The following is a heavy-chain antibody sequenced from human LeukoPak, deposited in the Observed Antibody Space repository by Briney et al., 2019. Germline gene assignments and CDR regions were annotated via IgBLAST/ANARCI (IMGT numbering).Heavy chain of an antibody. CDR2: INHSGST. V-gene: IGHV4-34*01. CDR1: GGSFSGYY. Sequence: SETLSLTCAAYGGSFSGYYWSWIRQPPGKGLEWIGEINHSGSTNYNPSLKSRVTISVDTSKNQFSLKLSSVTAADTAVYYCASRSTVTTPYFDYWGQGTLVTVSS. J-gene: IGHJ4*02. CDR3: ASRSTVTTPYFDY. D-gene: IGHD4-17*01.